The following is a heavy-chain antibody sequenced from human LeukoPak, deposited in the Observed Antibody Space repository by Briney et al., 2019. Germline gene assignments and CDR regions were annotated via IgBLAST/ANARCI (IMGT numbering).Heavy chain of an antibody. J-gene: IGHJ4*02. Sequence: PSETLSLTCTVSGVSISSSSYYWGWVRQPPGKGLEWIGSIYYSGSTYYNPSLKSRVTISVDTSKNQFSLKLSSVTAADTAVYYCARVTMVRGVIIPYSFDYWGQGTLVTVSS. V-gene: IGHV4-39*07. D-gene: IGHD3-10*01. CDR3: ARVTMVRGVIIPYSFDY. CDR1: GVSISSSSYY. CDR2: IYYSGST.